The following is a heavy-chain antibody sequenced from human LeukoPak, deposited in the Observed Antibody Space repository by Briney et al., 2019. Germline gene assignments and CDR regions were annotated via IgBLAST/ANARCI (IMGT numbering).Heavy chain of an antibody. CDR2: IYYSGST. Sequence: SETLCLTCTASGVSISSSTYYWGWIRQPPGKGLEWIGSIYYSGSTYYNPSLKSRATISVDTSKNQFSLKLCSVTAADTAVYYCARRGYYDSVEDYWGQGTLVTVSS. CDR1: GVSISSSTYY. D-gene: IGHD3-22*01. V-gene: IGHV4-39*01. CDR3: ARRGYYDSVEDY. J-gene: IGHJ4*02.